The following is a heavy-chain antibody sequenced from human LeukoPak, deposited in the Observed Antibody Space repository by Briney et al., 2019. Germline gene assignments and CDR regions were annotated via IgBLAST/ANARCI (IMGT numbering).Heavy chain of an antibody. CDR2: ISGSGGST. CDR1: GFTFSSYA. Sequence: GGSLRLSCAASGFTFSSYAMSWVRQAPGKGLEWVSAISGSGGSTYYADSVKGRFTISRDNSKNTLYLQMNSLRAEDTAVYYCAKDALQDGSYPYYFDYWGQGTLVTVSS. CDR3: AKDALQDGSYPYYFDY. J-gene: IGHJ4*02. D-gene: IGHD1-26*01. V-gene: IGHV3-23*01.